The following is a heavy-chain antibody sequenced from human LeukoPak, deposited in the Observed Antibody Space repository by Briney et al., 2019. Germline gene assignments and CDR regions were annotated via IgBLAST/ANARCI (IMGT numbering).Heavy chain of an antibody. CDR1: GYTFTGYY. D-gene: IGHD3-9*01. V-gene: IGHV1-2*02. CDR3: ARHYDIXTGHPDLGGFDH. Sequence: ASVKVSCKASGYTFTGYYMHWVRQAPGQGLEWMGWINPNSGGTNYAQKFQGRVTMTRDTSIGTAYMEVSRLRSDDTAVYYCARHYDIXTGHPDLGGFDHWGQGTLVTVXS. CDR2: INPNSGGT. J-gene: IGHJ5*02.